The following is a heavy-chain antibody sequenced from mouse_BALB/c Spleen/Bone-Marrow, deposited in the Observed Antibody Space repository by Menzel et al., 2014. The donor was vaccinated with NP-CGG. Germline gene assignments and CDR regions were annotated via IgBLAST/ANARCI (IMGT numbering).Heavy chain of an antibody. CDR1: GYSITSGYS. J-gene: IGHJ4*01. D-gene: IGHD2-1*01. Sequence: EVQLQESGPDLVKPSQSLSLTCTVTGYSITSGYSWHWIRQFPGNKLEWMGYIRYSGSTNYNPSLKRRISITRDTSKNHFFLQLKSVTTEDTATYYCARRGDYYGNYADYWGQGTSVTVSS. CDR2: IRYSGST. V-gene: IGHV3-1*02. CDR3: ARRGDYYGNYADY.